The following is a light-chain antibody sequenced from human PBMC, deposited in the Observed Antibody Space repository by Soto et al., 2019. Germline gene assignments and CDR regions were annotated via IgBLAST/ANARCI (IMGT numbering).Light chain of an antibody. Sequence: EIMLTQSPGTLSLTPGERATLSCRASQSLSSYLAWYQQKPGQAPRLLIYDTSNRATGIPARFSGSGSGTDFTLTISGLEPADLGVYYCQQRHNWPITFGQGTRLEIK. CDR1: QSLSSY. J-gene: IGKJ5*01. CDR2: DTS. CDR3: QQRHNWPIT. V-gene: IGKV3-11*01.